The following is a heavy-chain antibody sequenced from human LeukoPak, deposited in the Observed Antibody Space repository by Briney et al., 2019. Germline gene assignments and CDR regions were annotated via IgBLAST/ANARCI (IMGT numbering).Heavy chain of an antibody. CDR3: ATSRTGIAAALFGP. D-gene: IGHD6-13*01. V-gene: IGHV1-69*13. CDR1: GGTFSSHD. CDR2: ITPMFGTA. J-gene: IGHJ5*02. Sequence: GASVKVSCKASGGTFSSHDISWVRQAPGQGLEWMGGITPMFGTAVYAQKFQGRVTITAVESMSTAYMELSSLRSEDTAVYYCATSRTGIAAALFGPWGQGTLVTVSS.